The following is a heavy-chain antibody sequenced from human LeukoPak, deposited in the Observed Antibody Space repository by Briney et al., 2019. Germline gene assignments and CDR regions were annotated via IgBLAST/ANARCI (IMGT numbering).Heavy chain of an antibody. J-gene: IGHJ4*02. D-gene: IGHD6-13*01. Sequence: PSETLSLTCTVSGGSISSFYWSWIRQPPGKGLEWIGYIYYSGYTNYNPSLKSRVTISVDTSKNQFSLKLSSVTAADTAVYYCARAGYSRGDWIDYWGQGTLVTVSS. CDR1: GGSISSFY. CDR3: ARAGYSRGDWIDY. V-gene: IGHV4-59*12. CDR2: IYYSGYT.